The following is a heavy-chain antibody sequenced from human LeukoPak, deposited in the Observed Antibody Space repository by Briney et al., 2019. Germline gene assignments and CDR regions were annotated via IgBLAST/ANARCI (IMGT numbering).Heavy chain of an antibody. Sequence: PGGSLRLSCAASGFTFSGYAMSWVRQAPGKGLEWVSAISGSGGSTYYADSVKGRFTISRDNSKNTLYLQMNSLRAEDTAVYYSAKGAAGSGYSFFDYWGQGTLVTVSS. D-gene: IGHD3-22*01. J-gene: IGHJ4*02. V-gene: IGHV3-23*01. CDR2: ISGSGGST. CDR3: AKGAAGSGYSFFDY. CDR1: GFTFSGYA.